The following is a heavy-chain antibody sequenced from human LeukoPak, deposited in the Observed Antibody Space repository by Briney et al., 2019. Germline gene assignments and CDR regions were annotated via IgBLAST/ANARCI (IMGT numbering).Heavy chain of an antibody. Sequence: GGSLRLSCAASGFTLSNYDMHWVRQAPGKGLEWAAVISYDGSNKYYADSVKGRFTLSRENSKNTLYLQMNSLRAEDTAVYYCAKDICGYCLDAFDIWGQGTMVTVSS. D-gene: IGHD3-22*01. CDR1: GFTLSNYD. J-gene: IGHJ3*02. V-gene: IGHV3-30*18. CDR2: ISYDGSNK. CDR3: AKDICGYCLDAFDI.